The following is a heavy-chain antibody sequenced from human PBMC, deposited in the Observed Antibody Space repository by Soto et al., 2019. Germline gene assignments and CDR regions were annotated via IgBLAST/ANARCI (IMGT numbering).Heavy chain of an antibody. D-gene: IGHD6-25*01. J-gene: IGHJ5*02. CDR3: AREGGSETLQPSYNWFDT. Sequence: ASVKVSCKASGYTFTDYHIHWVRQAPGQGLEFMGWVNANNGGAGSAQQFQGRVTVTRDTSITTVYMELSNLRSDDTAVYYCAREGGSETLQPSYNWFDTWGQGTLVTVSS. CDR2: VNANNGGA. CDR1: GYTFTDYH. V-gene: IGHV1-2*02.